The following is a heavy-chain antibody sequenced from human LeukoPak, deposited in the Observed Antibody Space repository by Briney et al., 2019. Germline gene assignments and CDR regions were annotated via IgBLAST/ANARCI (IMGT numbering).Heavy chain of an antibody. CDR2: IIPIFGTA. CDR3: ARGGYGSGSYYPYFDY. V-gene: IGHV1-69*06. J-gene: IGHJ4*02. CDR1: GGTFSSYA. D-gene: IGHD3-10*01. Sequence: ASVKVSCKASGGTFSSYAISWVRQAPGQGLEWMGGIIPIFGTANYAQKFQGRVTITADKSTSTAYMELSSLRSEDTAVYYCARGGYGSGSYYPYFDYWGQGTLVTVSS.